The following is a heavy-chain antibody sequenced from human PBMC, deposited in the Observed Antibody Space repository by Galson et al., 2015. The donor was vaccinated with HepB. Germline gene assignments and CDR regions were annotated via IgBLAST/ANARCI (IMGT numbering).Heavy chain of an antibody. J-gene: IGHJ5*02. Sequence: SLRLSCAASGLSFSRSGMHWVRQAPGKGLEWVAFIRYDGETTDHAAPVKGRFTISRDDSKNRLYLQMNSLKTEDTAVYYCTTDVYYSTYWSWLDPWGQGTLVTVSS. CDR1: GLSFSRSG. CDR3: TTDVYYSTYWSWLDP. V-gene: IGHV3-15*07. D-gene: IGHD2-8*02. CDR2: FIRYDGETT.